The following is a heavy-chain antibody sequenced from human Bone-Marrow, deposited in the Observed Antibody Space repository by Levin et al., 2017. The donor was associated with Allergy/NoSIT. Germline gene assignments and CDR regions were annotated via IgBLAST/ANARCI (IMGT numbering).Heavy chain of an antibody. J-gene: IGHJ4*02. D-gene: IGHD4-17*01. Sequence: PSETLSLTCAVSGGSISNFYWTWIRQTPGVGLEWIGHVHYTGSSTYNPSPKTRLTISVDTSRNQFSLSLRSLSSADTAVYYCAGGAGYGDYFDSWGQGTLVTVSS. CDR3: AGGAGYGDYFDS. CDR1: GGSISNFY. V-gene: IGHV4-59*01. CDR2: VHYTGSS.